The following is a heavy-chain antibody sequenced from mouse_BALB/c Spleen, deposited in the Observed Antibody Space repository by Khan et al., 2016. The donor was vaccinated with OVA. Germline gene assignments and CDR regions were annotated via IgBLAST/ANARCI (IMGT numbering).Heavy chain of an antibody. CDR3: ARNRDGSSYGYFAV. V-gene: IGHV2-6-4*01. J-gene: IGHJ1*01. Sequence: QVQLKQSGPGLVAPSQSLSISCTVSGFSLSRYSIHWLRQPPGKGLEWLGIMWIGGSADYNSALKSRLSISKDNSKSQVFLKMNSPQADDTAMYYLARNRDGSSYGYFAVWGAGTTVTVSS. CDR1: GFSLSRYS. D-gene: IGHD3-3*01. CDR2: MWIGGSA.